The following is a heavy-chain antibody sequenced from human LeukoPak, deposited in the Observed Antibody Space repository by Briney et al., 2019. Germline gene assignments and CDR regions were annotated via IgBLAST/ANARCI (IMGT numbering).Heavy chain of an antibody. CDR2: IYYSGST. CDR1: GGSISSYY. D-gene: IGHD6-13*01. Sequence: SETLSLTCTVSGGSISSYYWSWIRQPPGKGLEWIGYIYYSGSTNYNPSLKSRVTISVDTSKNQFSLKLSSVTAADTAVYYCARVYIAAAAYDAFDIWGQGTMVTVSS. J-gene: IGHJ3*02. CDR3: ARVYIAAAAYDAFDI. V-gene: IGHV4-59*01.